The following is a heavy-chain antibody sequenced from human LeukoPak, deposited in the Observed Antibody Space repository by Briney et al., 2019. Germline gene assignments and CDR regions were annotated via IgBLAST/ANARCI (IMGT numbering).Heavy chain of an antibody. J-gene: IGHJ5*02. D-gene: IGHD2-2*01. CDR2: ISSSSSYI. V-gene: IGHV3-21*01. Sequence: GGSLRLSCAASGFTFSSYSMNWVRQAPGKGLEWFSSISSSSSYIYYADSVKGRFTISRDNAKNSLYLQMNSLRAEDTAVYYCARGSGGPAAMRFHWFDPWGQGTLVTVSS. CDR1: GFTFSSYS. CDR3: ARGSGGPAAMRFHWFDP.